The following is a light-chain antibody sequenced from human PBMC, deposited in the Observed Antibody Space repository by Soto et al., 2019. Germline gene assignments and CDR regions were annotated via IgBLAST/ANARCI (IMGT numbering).Light chain of an antibody. J-gene: IGKJ3*01. CDR1: QDIRTS. Sequence: DIQMTQSPSSLSASVGARVSITCQASQDIRTSLSWFQHKPGRAPKLLIYGASYLEAGVPSRFRGSRTGTFFPFTITTLHPEDIATYYCQHYNTLPPFPSGPGTIVDIK. CDR3: QHYNTLPPFP. CDR2: GAS. V-gene: IGKV1-33*01.